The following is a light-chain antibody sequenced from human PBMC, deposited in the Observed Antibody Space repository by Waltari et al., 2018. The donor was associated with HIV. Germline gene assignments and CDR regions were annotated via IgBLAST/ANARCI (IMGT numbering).Light chain of an antibody. CDR2: YFI. V-gene: IGLV2-23*02. CDR1: SSDVGSYNY. CDR3: CSYAGSNTYL. J-gene: IGLJ1*01. Sequence: QSALTQHASVSVLPGQSITISSTGSSSDVGSYNYVSWYQQHPGKAPKLLLYYFIKRPSGVSNPFSGSKPGNTASLTISGLQADDEADYYCCSYAGSNTYLFGTGTEVTVL.